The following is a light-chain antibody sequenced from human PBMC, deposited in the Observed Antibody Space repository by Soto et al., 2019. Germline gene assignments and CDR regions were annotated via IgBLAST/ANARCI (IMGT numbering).Light chain of an antibody. CDR2: GAS. V-gene: IGKV3-11*01. Sequence: EIVLTQSPASLSLSPGERATLSCRASQSVSSHLAWFQQRPGQAPRLLIYGASNRATGIPARFGGSGSGTNSTLTISSLEPEDSAIYYCQQRNIWPPVTFGQGTRLEIK. CDR1: QSVSSH. CDR3: QQRNIWPPVT. J-gene: IGKJ5*01.